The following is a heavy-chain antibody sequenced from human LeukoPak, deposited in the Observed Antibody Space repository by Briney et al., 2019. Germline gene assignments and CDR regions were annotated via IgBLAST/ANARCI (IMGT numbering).Heavy chain of an antibody. J-gene: IGHJ6*03. CDR3: ARASTLYRLGKYYYYMDV. D-gene: IGHD7-27*01. CDR2: IYYSGST. CDR1: GGSISSHY. Sequence: SETLSLTCTVSGGSISSHYWSWIRQPPGKGLEWIGYIYYSGSTNYNPSLKSRVTISVDTANNQFSLKLSAVTAADTAVYYCARASTLYRLGKYYYYMDVWGKGTAVTVSS. V-gene: IGHV4-59*11.